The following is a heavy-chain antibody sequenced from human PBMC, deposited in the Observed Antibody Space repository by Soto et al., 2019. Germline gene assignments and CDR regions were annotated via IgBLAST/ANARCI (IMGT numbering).Heavy chain of an antibody. J-gene: IGHJ3*02. CDR3: ARDGFPYYYDSSGQEDAFDI. CDR1: GGSISSGGYY. CDR2: IYYSGST. D-gene: IGHD3-22*01. V-gene: IGHV4-31*03. Sequence: SETLSLTCTVSGGSISSGGYYWIWIRQHPGKGLEWIGYIYYSGSTYYNPSLKSRVTISVDTSKNQFSLKLSSVTAADTAVYYCARDGFPYYYDSSGQEDAFDIWGQGTMVTVSS.